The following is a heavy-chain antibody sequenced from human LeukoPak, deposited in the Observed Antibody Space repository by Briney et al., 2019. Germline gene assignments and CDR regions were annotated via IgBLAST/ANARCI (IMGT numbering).Heavy chain of an antibody. CDR1: GGSFSGYY. V-gene: IGHV4-34*01. D-gene: IGHD2-15*01. CDR3: AIPYCGGGSCYSAFVP. Sequence: SETLSLTCAVYGGSFSGYYWSWIRQPPGKGLEWIGEINHSGSTNYNPSLKSLVTISVDPSKSQFSLKPSSVTAADTAVYYCAIPYCGGGSCYSAFVPWGQGTLVTVSS. J-gene: IGHJ5*02. CDR2: INHSGST.